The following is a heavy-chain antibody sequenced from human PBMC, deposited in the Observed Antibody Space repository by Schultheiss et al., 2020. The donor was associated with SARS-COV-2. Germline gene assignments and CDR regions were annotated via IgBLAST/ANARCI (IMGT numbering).Heavy chain of an antibody. D-gene: IGHD6-6*01. CDR3: ARGGSSAHFDY. CDR1: GGSISSYY. V-gene: IGHV4-59*08. CDR2: IYYSGST. J-gene: IGHJ4*02. Sequence: SETLSLTCTVSGGSISSYYWSWIRQPPGKGLEWIGYIYYSGSTNYNPSLKSRVTISIDTSNNQFSLKLSSVTAADTAVYYCARGGSSAHFDYWGQGTLVTVSS.